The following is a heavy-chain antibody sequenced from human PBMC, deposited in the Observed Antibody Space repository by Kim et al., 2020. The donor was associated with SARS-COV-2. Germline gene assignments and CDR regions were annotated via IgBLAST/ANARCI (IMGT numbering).Heavy chain of an antibody. Sequence: ASVKVSCKASGYTFTGYYMHWVRQAPGQGLEWMGWINPNSGGTNYAQKFQGRVTMTRDTSISTAYMELSRLRSDDTAVYYCARRPQGRYYYYGMDVWGQGTTVTVSS. CDR3: ARRPQGRYYYYGMDV. CDR2: INPNSGGT. J-gene: IGHJ6*02. V-gene: IGHV1-2*02. CDR1: GYTFTGYY.